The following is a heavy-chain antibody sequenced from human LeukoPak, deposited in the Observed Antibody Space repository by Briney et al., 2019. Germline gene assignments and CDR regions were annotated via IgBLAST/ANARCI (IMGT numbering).Heavy chain of an antibody. CDR2: ISAYNGNT. Sequence: ASVKVSCKASGYTFTSYGISWVRQAPGQGLEWMGWISAYNGNTNYAQKLQGRVTMATDTSTSTAYMELRSLRSDDTAVYYCARVRGSYYGHDAFDIWGQGTMVTVSS. V-gene: IGHV1-18*01. CDR3: ARVRGSYYGHDAFDI. CDR1: GYTFTSYG. J-gene: IGHJ3*02. D-gene: IGHD1-26*01.